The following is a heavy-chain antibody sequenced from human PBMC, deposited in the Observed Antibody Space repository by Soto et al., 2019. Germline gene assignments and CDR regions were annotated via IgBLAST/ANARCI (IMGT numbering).Heavy chain of an antibody. V-gene: IGHV3-53*01. CDR3: AKDGRGSGSHYNSFGY. CDR2: IYSTGTT. Sequence: ESGGGLIQPGGSLKLSCAASGFTVGNNYMSWVRQAPGTGLEWVSPIYSTGTTKYADSVKGRFTVSRDNAKNTLYLQMNSLRAEDTAVYYCAKDGRGSGSHYNSFGYWGQGTLVTVSS. J-gene: IGHJ4*02. D-gene: IGHD3-10*01. CDR1: GFTVGNNY.